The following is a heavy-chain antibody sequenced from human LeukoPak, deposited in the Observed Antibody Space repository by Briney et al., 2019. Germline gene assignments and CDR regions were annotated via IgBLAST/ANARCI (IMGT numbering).Heavy chain of an antibody. J-gene: IGHJ4*02. CDR2: IYSGGST. V-gene: IGHV3-66*01. D-gene: IGHD6-13*01. CDR1: GFTVSSNY. CDR3: ARGRSYSSSWYFDY. Sequence: PGGSLRLSCAASGFTVSSNYMSWVRQAPGKGLEWVSVIYSGGSTYYADSVKGRFTISRDNSKNTLYLQMNSLRAEDTAVYYCARGRSYSSSWYFDYRGQGTLVTVS.